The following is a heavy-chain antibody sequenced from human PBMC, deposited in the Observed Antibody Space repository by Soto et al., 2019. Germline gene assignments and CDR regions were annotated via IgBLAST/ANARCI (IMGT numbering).Heavy chain of an antibody. CDR2: INHSGST. CDR3: ARARITKYFDY. D-gene: IGHD2-15*01. J-gene: IGHJ4*02. CDR1: GGSFSGYY. V-gene: IGHV4-34*01. Sequence: PSETLSLTCAVYGGSFSGYYWSWIRQPPGKGLEWIGEINHSGSTNYNPSLKSRVTISVDTSKNQFSLKLSSVTAADTAVYYCARARITKYFDYWGQGTLVTVSS.